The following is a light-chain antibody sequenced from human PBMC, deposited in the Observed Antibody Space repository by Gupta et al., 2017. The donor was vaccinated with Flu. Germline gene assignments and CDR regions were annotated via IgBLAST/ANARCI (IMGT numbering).Light chain of an antibody. CDR1: QSISNS. CDR2: KAS. V-gene: IGKV1-5*03. CDR3: LQYKDYSWLS. J-gene: IGKJ2*03. Sequence: DIQMTQFPATLSASVGDRVTITCRASQSISNSLAWYQQKPGKAPKVVIYKASILESGVPSRFSGSGSGTEFSLTISSLQPDDFATYYCLQYKDYSWLSFGLGTKLELK.